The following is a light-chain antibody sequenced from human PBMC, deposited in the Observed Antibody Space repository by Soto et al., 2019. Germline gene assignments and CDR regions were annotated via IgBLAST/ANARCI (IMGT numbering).Light chain of an antibody. CDR1: SSDVGGYNL. V-gene: IGLV2-23*01. Sequence: QSALTQPASVSGSPGQSITISCTGTSSDVGGYNLVSWYQQLPGKAPRLMIYEGSKRPSGVSNRFSGSKSGNTASLTISGLHAEDEADYYCCSFGGSTIFVFGTGTKLTVL. CDR2: EGS. J-gene: IGLJ1*01. CDR3: CSFGGSTIFV.